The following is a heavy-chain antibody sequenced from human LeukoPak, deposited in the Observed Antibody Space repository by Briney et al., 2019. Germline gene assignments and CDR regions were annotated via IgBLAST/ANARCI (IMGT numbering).Heavy chain of an antibody. CDR1: GGSISSSSYY. D-gene: IGHD3-22*01. CDR3: ARRRDYYDSSGYYYDEGDY. V-gene: IGHV4-39*01. Sequence: SETLSLTCTVSGGSISSSSYYWGWIRQPPGKGLEWIGSIYYSGSTYYNPSLKSRVTISVDTSKNQFSLKLSSVTAADTAVYYCARRRDYYDSSGYYYDEGDYWGQGTLVTVS. CDR2: IYYSGST. J-gene: IGHJ4*02.